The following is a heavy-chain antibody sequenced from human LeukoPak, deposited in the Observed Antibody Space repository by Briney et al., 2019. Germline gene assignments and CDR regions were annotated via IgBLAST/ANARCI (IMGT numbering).Heavy chain of an antibody. CDR2: ITWDSGTI. D-gene: IGHD2-15*01. V-gene: IGHV3-9*01. CDR1: GFTFDAYA. Sequence: PGRSLRLSCAASGFTFDAYAMHWVRQAPGKGLEWVSGITWDSGTIGYADSVKGRFTISRDNAKNSLFLQMNSLRAEDTALYYCAKDKYGSRWYYYYYSMDVWGQGTTVTVSS. CDR3: AKDKYGSRWYYYYYSMDV. J-gene: IGHJ6*02.